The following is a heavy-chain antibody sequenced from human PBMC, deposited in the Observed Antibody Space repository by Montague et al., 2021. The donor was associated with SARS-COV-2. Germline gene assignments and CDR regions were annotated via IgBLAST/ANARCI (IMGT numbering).Heavy chain of an antibody. J-gene: IGHJ3*02. CDR2: IYYSGST. CDR3: ARQRRYQLPITIFGVVMADAFDI. V-gene: IGHV4-59*08. Sequence: SETLSLTCTVSGGSISSYYWSWIRQPPVKGLEWIGYIYYSGSTNYNPSLKSRVTISVDTSKNQFSLKLSSVTAADTAVYYCARQRRYQLPITIFGVVMADAFDIWGQGTMVAVSS. CDR1: GGSISSYY. D-gene: IGHD3-3*01.